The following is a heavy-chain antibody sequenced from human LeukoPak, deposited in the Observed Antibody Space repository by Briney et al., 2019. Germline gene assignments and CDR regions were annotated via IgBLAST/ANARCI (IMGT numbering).Heavy chain of an antibody. CDR2: ISSSRSYI. D-gene: IGHD3-3*01. V-gene: IGHV3-21*01. Sequence: GGSLRLSCAASGLTFSSHWMHWVRQAPGKGLEWVSSISSSRSYIYYADSVKGRFTISRDNAKNSLYLQMNSLRAEDTAVYYCARDPEWLKTYYYYGMDVWGQGTTVTVSS. CDR3: ARDPEWLKTYYYYGMDV. CDR1: GLTFSSHW. J-gene: IGHJ6*02.